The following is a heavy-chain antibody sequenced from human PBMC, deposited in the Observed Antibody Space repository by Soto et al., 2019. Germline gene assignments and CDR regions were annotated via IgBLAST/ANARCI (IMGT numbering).Heavy chain of an antibody. CDR2: IYYSGST. Sequence: SETLSLTCTVSGGSISSGGYYWSWIRQHPGKGLEWIGYIYYSGSTYYNPSLKSRVTVSVDTSKNQFSLKLSSVTAADTAVYYCWMGLYCSGGSCYSGYFDYWGQGTLVTVSS. CDR3: WMGLYCSGGSCYSGYFDY. J-gene: IGHJ4*02. CDR1: GGSISSGGYY. V-gene: IGHV4-31*03. D-gene: IGHD2-15*01.